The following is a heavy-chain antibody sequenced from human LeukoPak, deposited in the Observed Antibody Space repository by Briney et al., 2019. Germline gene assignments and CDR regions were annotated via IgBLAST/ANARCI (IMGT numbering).Heavy chain of an antibody. CDR3: ATSLRGYSGYDWNY. CDR2: INPNDGDT. V-gene: IGHV1-2*02. D-gene: IGHD5-12*01. J-gene: IGHJ4*02. Sequence: GASVKVSCKASGYSFTDYYMHWVRQAPGQGFDWVGWINPNDGDTNYAQKFQGRVTMTRDTSISTAYLQWSSLKASDTAMYYCATSLRGYSGYDWNYWGQGTLVTVSS. CDR1: GYSFTDYY.